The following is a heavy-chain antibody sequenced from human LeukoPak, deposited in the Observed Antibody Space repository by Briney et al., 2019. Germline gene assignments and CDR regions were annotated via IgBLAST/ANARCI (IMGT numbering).Heavy chain of an antibody. CDR3: AGLAKDLKRAAMVIGDDYYGIDV. CDR1: GSSIRSHF. J-gene: IGHJ6*02. CDR2: MYSSGRT. Sequence: SESLSLTCIVSGSSIRSHFWSWIRRPPGKALEWIGYMYSSGRTTYNPSRKSRVTISVDTSKNQFSLKPSSVTAADTAVYYCAGLAKDLKRAAMVIGDDYYGIDVWGQGTTVNASS. D-gene: IGHD5-18*01. V-gene: IGHV4-59*08.